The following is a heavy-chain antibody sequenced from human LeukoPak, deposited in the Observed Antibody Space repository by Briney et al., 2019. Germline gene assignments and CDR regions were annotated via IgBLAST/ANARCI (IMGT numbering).Heavy chain of an antibody. D-gene: IGHD6-13*01. V-gene: IGHV3-33*01. CDR3: ARVGAASGTPYYYGMDV. CDR1: GFSFSDYG. CDR2: IWYDESNK. J-gene: IGHJ6*02. Sequence: GGSLRLSCAASGFSFSDYGMHWVRQAPGKGLEWVAVIWYDESNKDYADSVKGRFTISRDNSKNTLYLQMNSLRAEDTAVYYCARVGAASGTPYYYGMDVWGQGPTVTVSS.